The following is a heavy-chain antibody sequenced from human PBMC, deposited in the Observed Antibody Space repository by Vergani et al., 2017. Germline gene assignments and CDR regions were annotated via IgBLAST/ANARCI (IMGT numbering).Heavy chain of an antibody. CDR2: IIPIFGTA. CDR1: GGTFSSYA. Sequence: QVQLVQSGAEVKKPGSSVKVSCKASGGTFSSYAISWVRQAPGQGLEWMGGIIPIFGTANYAQKFQGRVTITADESTSTAYMELSSLRSEDTAVYYCARAIVVVPAAIPYYYYYMDVWGQGTTVTVSS. CDR3: ARAIVVVPAAIPYYYYYMDV. D-gene: IGHD2-2*02. J-gene: IGHJ6*03. V-gene: IGHV1-69*01.